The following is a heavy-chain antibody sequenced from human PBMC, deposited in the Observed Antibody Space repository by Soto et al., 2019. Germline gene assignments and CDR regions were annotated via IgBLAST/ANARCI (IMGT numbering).Heavy chain of an antibody. CDR2: IYYSGST. V-gene: IGHV4-39*01. D-gene: IGHD6-13*01. CDR1: GGSISSSSYY. Sequence: TSETLSLTCTVSGGSISSSSYYWGWIRQPPGKGLEWIGSIYYSGSTYYNPSLKSRVTISVDTSKNQFSLKLSSVTAADTAVYYCARHAAAGTIDLFDYWGQGTLVTVSS. CDR3: ARHAAAGTIDLFDY. J-gene: IGHJ4*02.